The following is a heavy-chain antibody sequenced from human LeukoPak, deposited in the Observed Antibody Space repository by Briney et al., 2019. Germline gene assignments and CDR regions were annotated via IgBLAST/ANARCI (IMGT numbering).Heavy chain of an antibody. CDR3: AKDGDLYGHADY. V-gene: IGHV3-30-3*02. CDR2: ISYDGSKK. CDR1: GFTFSSYA. Sequence: GRSLRLSCAASGFTFSSYAMHWVRQAPGKGLEWVASISYDGSKKYYADSLKGRFTISRDNSKKTLYLQMNSLRAEDTAVYYCAKDGDLYGHADYWGQGTLVTVSS. J-gene: IGHJ4*02. D-gene: IGHD4-17*01.